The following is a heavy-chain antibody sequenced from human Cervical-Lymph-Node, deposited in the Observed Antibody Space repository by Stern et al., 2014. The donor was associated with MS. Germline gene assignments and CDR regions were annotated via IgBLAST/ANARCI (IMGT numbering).Heavy chain of an antibody. V-gene: IGHV5-51*01. Sequence: VQLVQSGAEVKKPGESLRISCKDSGYIFTNYWIAWVRQMPGKGLELMGIIYPGDSETRYSPSFLGQVTMSAAKSISTAYLQWGSLQASDTAMYYCARQKGDGYLFDYWGQGTLVTVSS. J-gene: IGHJ4*02. CDR1: GYIFTNYW. D-gene: IGHD5-24*01. CDR2: IYPGDSET. CDR3: ARQKGDGYLFDY.